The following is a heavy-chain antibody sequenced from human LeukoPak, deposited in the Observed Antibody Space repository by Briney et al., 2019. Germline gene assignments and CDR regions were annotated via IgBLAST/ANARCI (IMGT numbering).Heavy chain of an antibody. D-gene: IGHD6-13*01. J-gene: IGHJ6*03. CDR3: ASRAAAGYYYMDV. CDR2: IYTSGST. CDR1: GGSISSYY. V-gene: IGHV4-4*07. Sequence: SETLSLTCTVSGGSISSYYWSWIRQPAGKGLEWIGRIYTSGSTNYNPSLKSRVTMSVDTSKNQFSPKLSSVTAADTAVYYCASRAAAGYYYMDVWGKGTRVTVSS.